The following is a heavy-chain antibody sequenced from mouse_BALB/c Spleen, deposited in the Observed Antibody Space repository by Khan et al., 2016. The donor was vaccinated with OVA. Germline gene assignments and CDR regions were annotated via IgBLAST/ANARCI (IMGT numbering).Heavy chain of an antibody. CDR1: GYTFTSYT. V-gene: IGHV1-4*01. CDR2: INPSNGYT. Sequence: QVQLQQSGAELARPGASVKMSCKASGYTFTSYTIHWIKLRPGQGLEWIGSINPSNGYTNSHQQFKDKATLTADKSSNTASLELSRLPSDDSALYNLVRDGAYHRNDGWFAYWGQGTLVTVSA. J-gene: IGHJ3*01. CDR3: VRDGAYHRNDGWFAY. D-gene: IGHD2-14*01.